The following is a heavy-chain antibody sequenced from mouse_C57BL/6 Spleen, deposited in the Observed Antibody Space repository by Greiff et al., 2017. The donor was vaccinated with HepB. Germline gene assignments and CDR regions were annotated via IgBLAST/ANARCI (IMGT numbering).Heavy chain of an antibody. Sequence: EVQLVESGGGLVQPKGSLKLSCAASGFSFNTYAMNWVRQAPGKGLEWVARIRSKSNNYATYYADSVKDRFTISRDDSESMLFLQMNNLKTEDTAMYYCVRQGGITTVDWYFDVWGTGTTVTVSS. CDR1: GFSFNTYA. J-gene: IGHJ1*03. D-gene: IGHD1-1*01. V-gene: IGHV10-1*01. CDR3: VRQGGITTVDWYFDV. CDR2: IRSKSNNYAT.